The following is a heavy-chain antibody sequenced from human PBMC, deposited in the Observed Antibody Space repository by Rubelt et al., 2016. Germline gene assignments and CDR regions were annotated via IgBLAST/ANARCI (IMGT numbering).Heavy chain of an antibody. CDR3: ARQGYSGRYYYMDV. Sequence: QVQLQQWGAGLLKPSETLSLSCAVYGGSFSGYYWTWIRQPPGKGLEWIGEITHTGSTNYNPTLKSRVPISVDTSKNQFFLKWNMVTAADTAVYFCARQGYSGRYYYMDVWGKGTTVTVSS. CDR1: GGSFSGYY. V-gene: IGHV4-34*01. D-gene: IGHD1-26*01. CDR2: ITHTGST. J-gene: IGHJ6*03.